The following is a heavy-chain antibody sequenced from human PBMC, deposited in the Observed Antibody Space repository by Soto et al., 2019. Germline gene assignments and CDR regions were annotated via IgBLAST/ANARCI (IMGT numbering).Heavy chain of an antibody. CDR1: GFTFSVYA. CDR2: VTANGGST. Sequence: GGSLRLSCAATGFTFSVYAMTWVRQAPGKGLEWVSAVTANGGSTYSADSVKGRFTISRDNSKNTLFLQMNSLRAEDTAVYYCASLGVGDWANYYFYYGMDVWGQGTTVTVSS. J-gene: IGHJ6*02. D-gene: IGHD2-21*02. CDR3: ASLGVGDWANYYFYYGMDV. V-gene: IGHV3-23*01.